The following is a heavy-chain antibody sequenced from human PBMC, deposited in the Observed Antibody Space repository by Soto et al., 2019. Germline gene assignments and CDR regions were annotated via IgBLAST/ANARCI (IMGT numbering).Heavy chain of an antibody. CDR1: EFTCSTYG. D-gene: IGHD4-17*01. J-gene: IGHJ6*02. V-gene: IGHV3-30*18. Sequence: QVQLVESGGGEVQPGRSLTISCAASEFTCSTYGMHWVRQTPGKGLEWVAVISYDGTNKFSSDSVKGRFTISRDNFKNTLPLQTNSLRADDTAVYSCAKDLQSYGDYDYYCYGMDVWGLGTRVTVSS. CDR2: ISYDGTNK. CDR3: AKDLQSYGDYDYYCYGMDV.